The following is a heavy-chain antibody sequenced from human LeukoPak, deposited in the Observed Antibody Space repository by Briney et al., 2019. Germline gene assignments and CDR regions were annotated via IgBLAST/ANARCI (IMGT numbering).Heavy chain of an antibody. CDR3: ARILMVRGVIYHPFDY. V-gene: IGHV1-2*02. CDR1: GYTFTGYY. Sequence: ASVTVSYKASGYTFTGYYMHWVPQAPGQGLEWMGWINPNSGGTNYAQKFQGRVTMTRDTSISTAYMELSRLRSDDTAVYYCARILMVRGVIYHPFDYWGQGTLVTVSS. D-gene: IGHD3-10*01. CDR2: INPNSGGT. J-gene: IGHJ4*02.